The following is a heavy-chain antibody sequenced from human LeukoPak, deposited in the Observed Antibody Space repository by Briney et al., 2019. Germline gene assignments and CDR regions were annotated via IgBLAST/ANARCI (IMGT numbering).Heavy chain of an antibody. CDR3: AKDVCTSPRCLLYFDS. CDR1: GFAFSNYA. D-gene: IGHD2-8*01. CDR2: ISGFNT. V-gene: IGHV3-23*01. J-gene: IGHJ4*02. Sequence: PGGSLRLSCTTSGFAFSNYAMNWVRQAPGKGPEWVSGISGFNTYYADSVKGRFTIFRDNSKSVLYLQMDRLSAEDTAVYSCAKDVCTSPRCLLYFDSWGQGTLVTVSS.